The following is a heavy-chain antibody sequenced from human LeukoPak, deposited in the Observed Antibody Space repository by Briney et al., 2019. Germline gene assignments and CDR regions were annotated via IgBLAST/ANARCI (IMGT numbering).Heavy chain of an antibody. Sequence: MTSETLSLTCAVSGYSISSGYYWGWIRQPPGKGLEWVANIYKSGSTNYNPSLKSRVTISVDTSKNQFSLKLSSVTAADTAVYYCAITFIAVAGPVFDYWGQGTLVTVSS. CDR1: GYSISSGYY. CDR2: IYKSGST. J-gene: IGHJ4*02. D-gene: IGHD6-19*01. V-gene: IGHV4-38-2*01. CDR3: AITFIAVAGPVFDY.